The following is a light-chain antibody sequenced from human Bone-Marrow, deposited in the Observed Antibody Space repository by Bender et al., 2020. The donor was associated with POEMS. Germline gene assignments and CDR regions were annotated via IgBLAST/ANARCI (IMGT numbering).Light chain of an antibody. J-gene: IGLJ3*02. Sequence: QSVLTQPPSASGTPGQRVTISCSGSNSNIGTNAVNWYQQFPGTAPKLLIYSDNQRPSGVPGRFYAFKSGTSASLAIRGLQSEDEADYYCAAWDAGLGGGVFGGGTKLTVL. V-gene: IGLV1-44*01. CDR2: SDN. CDR1: NSNIGTNA. CDR3: AAWDAGLGGGV.